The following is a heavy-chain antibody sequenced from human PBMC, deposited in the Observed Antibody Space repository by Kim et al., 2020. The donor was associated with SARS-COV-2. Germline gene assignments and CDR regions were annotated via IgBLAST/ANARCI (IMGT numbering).Heavy chain of an antibody. V-gene: IGHV3-33*01. D-gene: IGHD4-4*01. CDR3: ARDLPPYSNVPDPGGGY. CDR2: IWYDGSNK. CDR1: GFTFSSYG. Sequence: GGSLRLSCAASGFTFSSYGMHWVRQAPGKGLEWVAVIWYDGSNKYYADSVKGRFTISRDNSKNTLYLQMNSLRAEDTAVYYCARDLPPYSNVPDPGGGYWGQGTLVTVSS. J-gene: IGHJ4*02.